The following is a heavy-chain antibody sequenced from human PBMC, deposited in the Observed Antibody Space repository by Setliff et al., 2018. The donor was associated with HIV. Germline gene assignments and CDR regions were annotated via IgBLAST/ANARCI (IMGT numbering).Heavy chain of an antibody. Sequence: ASVKVSCKASGCTFTSYYMHWVRQAPGQGLEWMGIINPSGGSTSYAQKFQGRVTMTRDTSTSTVYMELSSRGSEATAVYYCAREGGLGSYSSPNDAFDIWGQGTMVTVSS. CDR2: INPSGGST. CDR1: GCTFTSYY. CDR3: AREGGLGSYSSPNDAFDI. J-gene: IGHJ3*02. V-gene: IGHV1-46*01. D-gene: IGHD1-26*01.